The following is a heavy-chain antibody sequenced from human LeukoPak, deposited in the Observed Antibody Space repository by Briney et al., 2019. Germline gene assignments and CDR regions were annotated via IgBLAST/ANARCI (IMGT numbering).Heavy chain of an antibody. CDR3: AKGLQEGYFDY. Sequence: GGSLRLSCAASRFTFSSYGMHWVRQAPGKGLEWVAFIRYDGSNKYYADSVKGRFTISRDNSKNTLYLQMNSLRAEDTAVYYCAKGLQEGYFDYWGQGTLVTVSS. CDR1: RFTFSSYG. J-gene: IGHJ4*02. CDR2: IRYDGSNK. V-gene: IGHV3-30*02.